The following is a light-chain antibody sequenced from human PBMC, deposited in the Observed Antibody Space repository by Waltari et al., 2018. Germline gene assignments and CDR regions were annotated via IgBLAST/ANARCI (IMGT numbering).Light chain of an antibody. CDR1: TSTIASNT. CDR3: SAWDDNLNGVI. Sequence: QSVLTQPPSASGTPGQRVTIPCSGSTSTIASNTVLWCKQLPGTAPKLLIYTDDQWPSGVPDRFSGSKSGTSASLAISGPQSEDEAHYHCSAWDDNLNGVIFGGGTKLTVL. J-gene: IGLJ2*01. CDR2: TDD. V-gene: IGLV1-44*01.